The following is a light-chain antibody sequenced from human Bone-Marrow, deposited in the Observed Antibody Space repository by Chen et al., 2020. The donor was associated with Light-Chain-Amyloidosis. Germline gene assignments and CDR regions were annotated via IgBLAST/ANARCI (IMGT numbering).Light chain of an antibody. V-gene: IGLV6-57*01. CDR3: QSSQGISQVV. J-gene: IGLJ3*02. CDR1: SGSIATNY. Sequence: NFMLTQPHSVSESPGKTVIISCTRSSGSIATNYVQWYQQRPGSSPTTVIYEDDQRPSGVPDRFSCSIDRSSNSASLPISGLKTEDEADDYCQSSQGISQVVFGGGTKLTVL. CDR2: EDD.